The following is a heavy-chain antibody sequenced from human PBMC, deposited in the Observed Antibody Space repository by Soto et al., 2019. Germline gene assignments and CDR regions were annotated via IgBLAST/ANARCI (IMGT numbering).Heavy chain of an antibody. J-gene: IGHJ6*02. Sequence: QVQLVQSGAEVKKPGSSVKVSCKASGGTFSSYAISWVRQAPGQGLEWMGGIIPIFGTANYAQKFQGRVTITADESTSTAYMELSSLRSDDTAVYYCARFSGRYSYGLDYYYGMDVWGQGTTVTVSS. D-gene: IGHD5-18*01. V-gene: IGHV1-69*01. CDR2: IIPIFGTA. CDR3: ARFSGRYSYGLDYYYGMDV. CDR1: GGTFSSYA.